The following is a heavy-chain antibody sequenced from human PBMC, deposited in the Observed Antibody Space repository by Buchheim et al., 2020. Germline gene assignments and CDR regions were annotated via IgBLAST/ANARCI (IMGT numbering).Heavy chain of an antibody. J-gene: IGHJ4*02. D-gene: IGHD6-25*01. CDR1: GYTFTHFW. CDR2: IYPGDSDT. V-gene: IGHV5-51*01. Sequence: EVQLVQSGAEVKKLGESFKISCEASGYTFTHFWIAWVRQTPGRGLEWMGVIYPGDSDTRYNPSFQGHVTISADAPVNPAYPQWSSLKAPDTAICYCARTPGGSTVFFFSHWGQGTL. CDR3: ARTPGGSTVFFFSH.